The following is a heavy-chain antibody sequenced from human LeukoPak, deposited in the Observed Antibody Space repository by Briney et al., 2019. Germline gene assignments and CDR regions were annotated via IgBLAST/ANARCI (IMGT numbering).Heavy chain of an antibody. D-gene: IGHD3-22*01. CDR3: TRPISSGYYPFDC. CDR1: GGSISSSSYY. J-gene: IGHJ4*02. V-gene: IGHV4-39*01. Sequence: SETLPLTCTVSGGSISSSSYYWGWIRQPPGKGLEWIGSIYYSGSTYYNPSLQSRVTISVDTSKNQFSLKLSSVTAADTAVYYCTRPISSGYYPFDCWGQGTLVTVSS. CDR2: IYYSGST.